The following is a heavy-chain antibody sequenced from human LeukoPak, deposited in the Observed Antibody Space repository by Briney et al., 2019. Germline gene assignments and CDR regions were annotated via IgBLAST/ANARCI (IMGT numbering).Heavy chain of an antibody. J-gene: IGHJ3*02. Sequence: SETLSLTCAVYGGSFSGYYWSWIRQPPGKGLEWMGEINHSGSTNYNPSLKSRVTISVDTSKNQFSLKLSSVTAADTAVYYCASATVVTPPRAFDIWGQGTMVTVSS. CDR1: GGSFSGYY. CDR2: INHSGST. D-gene: IGHD4-23*01. CDR3: ASATVVTPPRAFDI. V-gene: IGHV4-34*01.